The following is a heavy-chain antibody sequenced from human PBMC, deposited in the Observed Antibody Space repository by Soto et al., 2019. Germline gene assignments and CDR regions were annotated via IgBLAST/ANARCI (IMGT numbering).Heavy chain of an antibody. CDR2: ISYDGSNT. Sequence: PGGSLRLSCAASGFTFSNNAMHWVRQAPGKGLEWVAVISYDGSNTYYADSVKGRFTISRDNSKNTLYMQMNSLRTEDTAVYYCARGEDYYDSSGYRFYFDLWGQGTLVTVSS. V-gene: IGHV3-30-3*01. CDR1: GFTFSNNA. CDR3: ARGEDYYDSSGYRFYFDL. J-gene: IGHJ4*02. D-gene: IGHD3-22*01.